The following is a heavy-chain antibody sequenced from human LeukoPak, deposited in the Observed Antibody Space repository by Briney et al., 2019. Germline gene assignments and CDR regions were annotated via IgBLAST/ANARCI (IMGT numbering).Heavy chain of an antibody. Sequence: SETLSLTCTVSGGSISSYYWSWIRQPAGKGLEWIGRIYTSGSTNYNPPLKSRVTMSVDTSKNQFSLKLSSVTAADTAVYYCARVHYGSYLNDAFDIWGQGTMVTVSS. CDR2: IYTSGST. J-gene: IGHJ3*02. CDR3: ARVHYGSYLNDAFDI. D-gene: IGHD1-26*01. CDR1: GGSISSYY. V-gene: IGHV4-4*07.